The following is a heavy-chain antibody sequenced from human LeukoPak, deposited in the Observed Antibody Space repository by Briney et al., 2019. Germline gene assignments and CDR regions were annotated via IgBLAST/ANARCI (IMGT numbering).Heavy chain of an antibody. V-gene: IGHV4-38-2*02. D-gene: IGHD3-9*01. J-gene: IGHJ4*02. CDR3: ARICLTGYAPISGYIDY. CDR1: GFSISGGYY. CDR2: IYHSGNT. Sequence: KPSETLSLTCSVSGFSISGGYYWGWIRQPPGKGLEWLGSIYHSGNTDYNPSLKSRVTISVDTAKNKFFLRLGSVTAADTAVYYCARICLTGYAPISGYIDYWGQGTLVTVSS.